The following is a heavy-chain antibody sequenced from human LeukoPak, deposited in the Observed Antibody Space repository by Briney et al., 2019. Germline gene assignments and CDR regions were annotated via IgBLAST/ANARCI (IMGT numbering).Heavy chain of an antibody. V-gene: IGHV5-10-1*01. CDR2: VDPSDSYT. D-gene: IGHD4-17*01. Sequence: GESLRISCKGSGYSFTSYWISWVRQMPGKGLEWMGRVDPSDSYTNYSQSFQGHVTISVDKSISTAYLQWSSLRASDTAMYYCARASTVTDWYFDLWGRGTLVTVSS. CDR3: ARASTVTDWYFDL. CDR1: GYSFTSYW. J-gene: IGHJ2*01.